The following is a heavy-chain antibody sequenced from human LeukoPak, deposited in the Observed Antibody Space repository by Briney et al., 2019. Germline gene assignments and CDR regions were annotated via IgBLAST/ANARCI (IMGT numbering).Heavy chain of an antibody. V-gene: IGHV4-61*01. J-gene: IGHJ4*02. CDR3: GGDGYKPYFFDY. Sequence: SETLSLTCTVSGGSVSSGSYYWSWIRQPPGKGLEWIGYIYYSGSTNYNPSLKSRVTISVDTSKNQFSLKLSSVTAADTAVYYCGGDGYKPYFFDYWGQGTLVTVSS. CDR2: IYYSGST. D-gene: IGHD5-24*01. CDR1: GGSVSSGSYY.